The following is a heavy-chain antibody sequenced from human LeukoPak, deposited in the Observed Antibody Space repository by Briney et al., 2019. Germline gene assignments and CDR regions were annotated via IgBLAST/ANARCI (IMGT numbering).Heavy chain of an antibody. CDR3: ARLPMAVTPHVDY. V-gene: IGHV4-59*01. CDR1: GGSITSYY. Sequence: SETLSLTCTVSGGSITSYYRSWIRQSPGKGLEWIGFMYYSGTTNYNPSLRSRVTISLGMSKNQFSLKLSSVTAADTAVYYCARLPMAVTPHVDYWGQGTLVTVSS. D-gene: IGHD2-21*02. J-gene: IGHJ4*02. CDR2: MYYSGTT.